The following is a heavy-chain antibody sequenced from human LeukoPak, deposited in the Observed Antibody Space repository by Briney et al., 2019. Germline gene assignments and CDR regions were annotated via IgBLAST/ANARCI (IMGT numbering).Heavy chain of an antibody. D-gene: IGHD6-13*01. CDR3: AKGGSSSPRSTFDY. V-gene: IGHV3-64*04. CDR2: ISSNGGST. J-gene: IGHJ4*02. CDR1: GFTFSSYA. Sequence: GGSLRLSCSASGFTFSSYAMHWVRQAPGKGLEYVSAISSNGGSTYYADSVKGRFTISRDNAKNTVYLQMNSLRAEDTAVYYCAKGGSSSPRSTFDYWGQGTLLTVSS.